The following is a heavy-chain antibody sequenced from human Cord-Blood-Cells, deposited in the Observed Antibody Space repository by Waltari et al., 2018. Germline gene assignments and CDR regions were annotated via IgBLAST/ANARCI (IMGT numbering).Heavy chain of an antibody. Sequence: QVQLQQWGAGLLKPSETLSLTCAVYGGSFSGYYWSWIRQPPGKGLEWIGEINHSGSTNSNPSLKRRDTLSVDTSQNQFSMQLSSVTAADTAVYDCARSKGSGPDYWGQGTLVTVSS. CDR3: ARSKGSGPDY. CDR2: INHSGST. CDR1: GGSFSGYY. V-gene: IGHV4-34*01. J-gene: IGHJ4*02. D-gene: IGHD4-4*01.